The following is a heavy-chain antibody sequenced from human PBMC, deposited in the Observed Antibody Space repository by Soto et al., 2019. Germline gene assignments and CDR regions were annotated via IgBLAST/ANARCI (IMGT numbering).Heavy chain of an antibody. Sequence: QLQLQESGPGLVKPSETLSLTCTVFGGSISRSSYYWGWIRQPPGKGLEWIGSIYYSGSTYYNPSLKSRVTISVDTSKNQFSLKLSSVTAADTAVYYCARHDYGGFGLWGQGTLVTVSS. D-gene: IGHD4-17*01. CDR3: ARHDYGGFGL. CDR2: IYYSGST. V-gene: IGHV4-39*01. J-gene: IGHJ4*02. CDR1: GGSISRSSYY.